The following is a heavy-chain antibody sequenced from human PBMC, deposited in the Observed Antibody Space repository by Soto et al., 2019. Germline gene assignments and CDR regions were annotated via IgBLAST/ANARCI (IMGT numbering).Heavy chain of an antibody. D-gene: IGHD2-15*01. Sequence: ASVKVSCKASGFTFTSSAMQWVRQARGQRLEWIGWIVVGSGNTNYAQKFQGRVTITRDMSTSTAYMELSSLRSEDTAVYYCAAGIGVYCSGGSCTHDAFDIWGQGTMVTVSS. CDR3: AAGIGVYCSGGSCTHDAFDI. V-gene: IGHV1-58*02. CDR1: GFTFTSSA. J-gene: IGHJ3*02. CDR2: IVVGSGNT.